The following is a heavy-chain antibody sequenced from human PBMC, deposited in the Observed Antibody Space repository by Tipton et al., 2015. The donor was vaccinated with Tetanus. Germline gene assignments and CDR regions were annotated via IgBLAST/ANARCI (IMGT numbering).Heavy chain of an antibody. Sequence: TLSLTCAVYGGSFSGYYWSWIRQPPGKGLEWIGEINHSGSTNYNPSLKSRVTISVDTSKNQFSLKLSSVTAADTAVYYCASTVVTRRRGRHYYGMGVWGQGTTVTVSS. CDR1: GGSFSGYY. CDR2: INHSGST. CDR3: ASTVVTRRRGRHYYGMGV. J-gene: IGHJ6*02. D-gene: IGHD4-23*01. V-gene: IGHV4-34*01.